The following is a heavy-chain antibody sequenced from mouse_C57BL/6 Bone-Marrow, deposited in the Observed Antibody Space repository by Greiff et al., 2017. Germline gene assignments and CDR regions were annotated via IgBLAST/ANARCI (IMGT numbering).Heavy chain of an antibody. V-gene: IGHV1-59*01. CDR1: GYTFTSYW. J-gene: IGHJ2*01. Sequence: QVQLQQPGAELVRPGTSVKLSCKASGYTFTSYWMHWVKQRPGQGLEWIGVIDPSDSYTNYNQKFKGKATLTVDTSSSTAYMQLSSLTSEDSAVCYCRAGTSYWGRGTTLTVSS. D-gene: IGHD3-1*01. CDR2: IDPSDSYT. CDR3: RAGTSY.